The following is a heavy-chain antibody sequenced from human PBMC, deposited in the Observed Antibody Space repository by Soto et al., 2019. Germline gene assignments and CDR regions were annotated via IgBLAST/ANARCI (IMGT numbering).Heavy chain of an antibody. CDR2: ISAYNGNT. V-gene: IGHV1-18*01. J-gene: IGHJ4*02. CDR3: ASDPPPPDY. Sequence: QVQLVQSGAEVKKPGASVKVSCKASGYTFASYAISWMRQAPGQGLEWMGWISAYNGNTNYAQKLPGRVTWTTATSTITASMALRRPRSDDTAVYYCASDPPPPDYWGQGTLVTVSS. CDR1: GYTFASYA.